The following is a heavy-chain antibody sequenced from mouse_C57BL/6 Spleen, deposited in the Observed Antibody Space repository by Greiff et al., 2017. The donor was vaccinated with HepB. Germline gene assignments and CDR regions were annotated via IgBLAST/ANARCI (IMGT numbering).Heavy chain of an antibody. D-gene: IGHD2-4*01. V-gene: IGHV1-81*01. CDR3: ARSNDFRDWYFDV. J-gene: IGHJ1*03. CDR1: GYTFTSYG. CDR2: IYPRSGNT. Sequence: QVQLQQSGAELARPGASVKLSCKASGYTFTSYGISWVKQRTGQGLEWIGEIYPRSGNTYYNEKFKGKATLTADKSSSTAYMELRSLTSEDSAVYSCARSNDFRDWYFDVWGTGTTVTVSS.